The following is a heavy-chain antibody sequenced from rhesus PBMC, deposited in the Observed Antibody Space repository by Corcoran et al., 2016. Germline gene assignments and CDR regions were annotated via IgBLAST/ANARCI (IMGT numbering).Heavy chain of an antibody. J-gene: IGHJ4*01. CDR3: ARVPTTMVDA. CDR1: GYSISSGYG. CDR2: IGGRCGSH. V-gene: IGHV4-127*01. Sequence: QVQLQESGPGLVKPSETLSLTCAVSGYSISSGYGWGWIRQPPGKGWEWLGDIGGRCGSHNSSPSRKIRVTFSKDPSKNHFSLKLSSMTAAYTAVYYCARVPTTMVDAWGQGVLVTVSS. D-gene: IGHD4-4*01.